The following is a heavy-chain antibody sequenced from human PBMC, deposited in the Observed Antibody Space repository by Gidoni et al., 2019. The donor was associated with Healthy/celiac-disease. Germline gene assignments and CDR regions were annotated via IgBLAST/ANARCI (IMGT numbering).Heavy chain of an antibody. CDR2: ISSSSSYI. Sequence: EVQLVESGGGLVKPGGSLRLSCSASGFTFSSYSMTWVRQAPGKGLEWVSSISSSSSYIYYADSVKGRFTISRDNAKNSLYLQMNSLRAEDTAVYYCARGAYYYDSSGYYQFDYWGQGTLVTVSS. CDR3: ARGAYYYDSSGYYQFDY. V-gene: IGHV3-21*01. D-gene: IGHD3-22*01. CDR1: GFTFSSYS. J-gene: IGHJ4*02.